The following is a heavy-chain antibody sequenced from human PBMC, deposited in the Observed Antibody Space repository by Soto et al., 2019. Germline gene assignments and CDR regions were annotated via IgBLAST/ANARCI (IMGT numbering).Heavy chain of an antibody. CDR3: ARDNGSGSYYNPNWFDP. Sequence: SETLSLTCTVSGGSVSSYYLSWIRQPAGKGLEWIGRIYTSGSINYNPSLKSRVTMSVDTSKNQFSLKLSSVTAADTAVYYCARDNGSGSYYNPNWFDPWGQGTLVTVSS. CDR1: GGSVSSYY. V-gene: IGHV4-4*07. CDR2: IYTSGSI. J-gene: IGHJ5*02. D-gene: IGHD3-10*01.